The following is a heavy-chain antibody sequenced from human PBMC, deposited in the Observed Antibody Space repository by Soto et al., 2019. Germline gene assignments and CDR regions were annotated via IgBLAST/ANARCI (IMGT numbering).Heavy chain of an antibody. D-gene: IGHD6-13*01. CDR3: ARGIAAAGTQFIYGMDV. V-gene: IGHV1-18*01. Sequence: QVQLVQSGAEVKKPGASVKVSCKASGYTFTSYGITWVRQAPGQGLEWMGWISAYNGNTNYAQKLQGRVTMTTDTATSTAYMQLRSLGSDQTAVYYCARGIAAAGTQFIYGMDVWGQGTTVTVCS. CDR2: ISAYNGNT. J-gene: IGHJ6*02. CDR1: GYTFTSYG.